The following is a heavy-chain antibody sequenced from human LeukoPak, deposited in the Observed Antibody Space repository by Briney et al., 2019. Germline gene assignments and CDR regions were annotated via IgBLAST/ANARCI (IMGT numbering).Heavy chain of an antibody. CDR2: INTDGSTT. Sequence: GGSLRLSCAASGFTFSNYWMHWVRQAPGKGLVWVSRINTDGSTTSYADSVKGRFTISRDNAKNTLFLQMNSLRAEDTAVYYCAVGPFGYWGQGTLVTVSS. CDR1: GFTFSNYW. CDR3: AVGPFGY. J-gene: IGHJ4*02. V-gene: IGHV3-74*01. D-gene: IGHD3-10*01.